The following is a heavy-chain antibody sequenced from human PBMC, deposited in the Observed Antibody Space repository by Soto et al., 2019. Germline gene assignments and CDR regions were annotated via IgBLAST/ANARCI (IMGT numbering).Heavy chain of an antibody. Sequence: QVQLQESGPGLVKPSGTLSLTCAVSGGSISSSNWWSWVRQPPGKGLEWIGEIYHSGSTNYNPSLESRVTISVDKSKNQFSLKLSSVTAADTAVYYCASAAYDILTGYKGYYGMDVWGQGTTVTVSS. CDR1: GGSISSSNW. D-gene: IGHD3-9*01. J-gene: IGHJ6*02. CDR3: ASAAYDILTGYKGYYGMDV. V-gene: IGHV4-4*02. CDR2: IYHSGST.